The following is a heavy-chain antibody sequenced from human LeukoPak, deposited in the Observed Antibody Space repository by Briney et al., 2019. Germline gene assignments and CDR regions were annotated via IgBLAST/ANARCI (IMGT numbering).Heavy chain of an antibody. Sequence: GGSLRLSCAASGFTFSNAWMSWVRQAPGKGLEWVGRIKSKTDGGTTDYAAPVKGRFTISRDDSKNTLYLQMNSLKTEDTAVYYCTTDGGEAYGDYASPPDAFDIWGQGTMVTVSS. D-gene: IGHD4-17*01. V-gene: IGHV3-15*01. CDR1: GFTFSNAW. J-gene: IGHJ3*02. CDR3: TTDGGEAYGDYASPPDAFDI. CDR2: IKSKTDGGTT.